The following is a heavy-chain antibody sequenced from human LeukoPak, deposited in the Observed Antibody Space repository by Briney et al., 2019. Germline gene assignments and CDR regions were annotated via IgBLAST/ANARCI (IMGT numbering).Heavy chain of an antibody. CDR3: AKGFYYDSSGYLAY. Sequence: GGSLRLSCAASGFTFSSYGMHWVRQAPGKGLEWVAFIRYDGSNKYYADSVKGRFTISRDNSKNTLYLQMNSPRAEDTAVYYCAKGFYYDSSGYLAYWGQGTLVTVSS. CDR1: GFTFSSYG. V-gene: IGHV3-30*02. CDR2: IRYDGSNK. J-gene: IGHJ4*02. D-gene: IGHD3-22*01.